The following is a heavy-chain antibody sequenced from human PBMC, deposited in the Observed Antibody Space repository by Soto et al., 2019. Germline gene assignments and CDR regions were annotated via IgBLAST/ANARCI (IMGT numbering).Heavy chain of an antibody. Sequence: GASVKVSCKASGYTFTSYGISWVRQAPGQGLEWMGWISAYNGNTNYAQKLQGRVTMTTDTSTSTAYMELRSLRSDDTAVYYCARDTRGPSNNDSSGYWGQGTLVTVSS. V-gene: IGHV1-18*01. J-gene: IGHJ4*02. CDR3: ARDTRGPSNNDSSGY. CDR1: GYTFTSYG. D-gene: IGHD3-22*01. CDR2: ISAYNGNT.